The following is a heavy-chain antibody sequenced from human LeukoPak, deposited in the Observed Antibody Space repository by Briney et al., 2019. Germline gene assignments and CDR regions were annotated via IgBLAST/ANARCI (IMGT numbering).Heavy chain of an antibody. J-gene: IGHJ4*02. V-gene: IGHV3-15*01. CDR3: TTVQEGYSYGPIDY. Sequence: GGSLRLSCAASGFTFSNAWMSWVRQAPGKGLEWVGRIKSKTDGGTTDYAAPVKGRFTISRDDSKNTLYLQMNSLKTEDTAVYYCTTVQEGYSYGPIDYWGQGTLVTVSS. CDR1: GFTFSNAW. CDR2: IKSKTDGGTT. D-gene: IGHD5-18*01.